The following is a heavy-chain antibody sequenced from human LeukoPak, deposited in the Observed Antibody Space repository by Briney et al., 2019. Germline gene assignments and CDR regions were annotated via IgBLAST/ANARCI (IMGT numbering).Heavy chain of an antibody. CDR3: AKDSTYYYDSSGYYYFDY. Sequence: GGSLRLSCAASGFTFSSYGMHWVRQAPGKGLEWVAVISYDGSNKYYADSVKGRFTISRDNSKNTLYLQMNSLRAEDTAVYYCAKDSTYYYDSSGYYYFDYWGQGTLVTVSS. CDR2: ISYDGSNK. CDR1: GFTFSSYG. D-gene: IGHD3-22*01. V-gene: IGHV3-30*18. J-gene: IGHJ4*02.